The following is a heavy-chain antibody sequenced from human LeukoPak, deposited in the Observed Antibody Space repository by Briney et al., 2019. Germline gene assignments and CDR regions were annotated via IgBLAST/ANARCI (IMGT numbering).Heavy chain of an antibody. CDR3: ARESGKFDY. Sequence: GGSLRLSCAASGLPIGDFAMHWVRQAPGQGLEWVSLISGDGVSTFFTDSVKGRFSISRDNSKNSLFLEMSSLRTEDTAMYYCARESGKFDYWGQGTLVAVSS. CDR1: GLPIGDFA. CDR2: ISGDGVST. V-gene: IGHV3-43*02. J-gene: IGHJ4*02.